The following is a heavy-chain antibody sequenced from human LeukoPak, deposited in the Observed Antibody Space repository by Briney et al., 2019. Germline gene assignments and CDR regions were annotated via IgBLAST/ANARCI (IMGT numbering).Heavy chain of an antibody. CDR2: ISSSGSTI. Sequence: GGSLRLSCAASGFSFSNYWMSWIRQAPGKGLEWVSYISSSGSTIYYADSVKGRFTISRDNAKNSLYLQMNSLRAEDTAVYYCARDKGSGWLYAFDIWGQGTMVTVSS. D-gene: IGHD6-19*01. CDR1: GFSFSNYW. CDR3: ARDKGSGWLYAFDI. J-gene: IGHJ3*02. V-gene: IGHV3-11*01.